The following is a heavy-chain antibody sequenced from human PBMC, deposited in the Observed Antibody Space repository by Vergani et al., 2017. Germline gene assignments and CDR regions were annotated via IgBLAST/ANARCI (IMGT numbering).Heavy chain of an antibody. CDR3: AGDLRRTYSGSSGEYFQH. CDR2: ISYDGSNK. D-gene: IGHD6-6*01. Sequence: QVQLVESGGGVVQPGRSLRLSCAASGFTFSSYAMHWVRQAPGKGLEWVAVISYDGSNKYYADSVKGLFTNSRDNSKNTLYLQMNSLRAKDTAVYYCAGDLRRTYSGSSGEYFQHWGQGTLVTVSS. CDR1: GFTFSSYA. J-gene: IGHJ1*01. V-gene: IGHV3-30*04.